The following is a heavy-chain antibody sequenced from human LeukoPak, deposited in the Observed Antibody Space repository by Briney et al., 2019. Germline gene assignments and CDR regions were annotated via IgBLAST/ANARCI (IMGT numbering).Heavy chain of an antibody. D-gene: IGHD3-16*01. Sequence: PGGSLRLSCAASGFTFCSHGMNWVRQAPGKGLEWVSGISPSGGITYYTDSVKGRFTISRDNSKNTVSLQMNSLRGDDTAVYYCAKDDAWGRYKDWGQGTLVTVSS. V-gene: IGHV3-23*01. CDR3: AKDDAWGRYKD. CDR1: GFTFCSHG. CDR2: ISPSGGIT. J-gene: IGHJ1*01.